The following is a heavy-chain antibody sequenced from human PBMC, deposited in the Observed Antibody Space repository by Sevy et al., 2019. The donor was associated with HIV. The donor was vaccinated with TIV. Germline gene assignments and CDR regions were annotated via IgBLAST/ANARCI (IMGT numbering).Heavy chain of an antibody. V-gene: IGHV1-18*01. Sequence: ASVKVSCKTSGYTFTSYGVSWVRQAPGQGLEWMGWISAYNGNTNYAQKFQGRVTMTADTSTSTAYMELTSLTSDDTAVYYCARGEGEQWLWTITGPNWFDPWGQGTLVTVSS. CDR3: ARGEGEQWLWTITGPNWFDP. D-gene: IGHD6-19*01. CDR2: ISAYNGNT. CDR1: GYTFTSYG. J-gene: IGHJ5*02.